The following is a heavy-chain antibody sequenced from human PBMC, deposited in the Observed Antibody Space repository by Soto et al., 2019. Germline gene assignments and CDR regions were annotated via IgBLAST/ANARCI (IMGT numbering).Heavy chain of an antibody. CDR2: FDPEDGET. CDR3: ATDRTGLVAATRRFDY. Sequence: AASVKVSCKVSGYTLTELSMHWVRQAPGKGLEWMGGFDPEDGETIYAQKFQGRVTMTEDTSTDTAYMELSSLRSEDTAVYYCATDRTGLVAATRRFDYWGQGTLVTVSS. D-gene: IGHD2-15*01. J-gene: IGHJ4*02. CDR1: GYTLTELS. V-gene: IGHV1-24*01.